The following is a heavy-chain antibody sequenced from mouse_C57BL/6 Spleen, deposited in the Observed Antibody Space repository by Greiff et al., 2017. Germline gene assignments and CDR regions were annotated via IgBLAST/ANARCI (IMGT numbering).Heavy chain of an antibody. Sequence: DVKLQESGPGLVKPSQSLSLTCSVSGYSFTSGYYWNWIRQFPGNKLEWMGYISYDGSNNYNPSLKNRISITRDTSKNQFFLKLHSVTTEDTATYYCASTGYGYYYAMDYWGQGTSVTVSS. D-gene: IGHD3-2*02. CDR3: ASTGYGYYYAMDY. CDR1: GYSFTSGYY. J-gene: IGHJ4*01. CDR2: ISYDGSN. V-gene: IGHV3-6*01.